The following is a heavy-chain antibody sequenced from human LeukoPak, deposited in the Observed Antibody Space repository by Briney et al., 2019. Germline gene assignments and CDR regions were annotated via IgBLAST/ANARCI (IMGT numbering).Heavy chain of an antibody. CDR3: ATLYYYDSSGYYYALGYFQH. CDR2: FDPEDGET. Sequence: ASVKVSCKVSGYTLTELSMHWVRQAPGKGLEWMGGFDPEDGETIYAQKFQGRVTMTEDTSTDTAYMELSSPRSEDTAVYYCATLYYYDSSGYYYALGYFQHWGQGTLVTVSS. CDR1: GYTLTELS. D-gene: IGHD3-22*01. V-gene: IGHV1-24*01. J-gene: IGHJ1*01.